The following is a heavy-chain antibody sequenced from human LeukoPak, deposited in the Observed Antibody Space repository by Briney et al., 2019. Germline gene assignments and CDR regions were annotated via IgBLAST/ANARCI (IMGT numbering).Heavy chain of an antibody. CDR1: GGSISSKY. CDR2: IYCSGST. V-gene: IGHV4-59*01. Sequence: SETLSLTGTGYGGSISSKYWSWMRQPQGKGLEGIGYIYCSGSTNYNPSLKSRVTISVDTSKNQYALKLSSVTAADTAVYYCARDSYNYMDVWGKGTTVTISS. CDR3: ARDSYNYMDV. J-gene: IGHJ6*03. D-gene: IGHD3-16*01.